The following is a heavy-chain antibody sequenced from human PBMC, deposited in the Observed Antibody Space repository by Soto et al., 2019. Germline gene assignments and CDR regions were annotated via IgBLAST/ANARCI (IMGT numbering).Heavy chain of an antibody. CDR2: IYPGESDT. V-gene: IGHV5-51*01. D-gene: IGHD3-10*01. Sequence: GESLKISFKGSGYSFTSYWIGWVSQMPGKGLEWMGIIYPGESDTRYSPSFQGRVTISVDKSINTLYLQWDRLKASATAIYYCARLMDYSPEFDPWGQGTLVTVSS. CDR1: GYSFTSYW. CDR3: ARLMDYSPEFDP. J-gene: IGHJ5*02.